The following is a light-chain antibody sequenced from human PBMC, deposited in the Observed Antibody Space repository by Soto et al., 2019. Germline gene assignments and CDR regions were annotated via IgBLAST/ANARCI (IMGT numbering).Light chain of an antibody. J-gene: IGKJ4*01. Sequence: ETVLTQSPATLSLSPGERATLSCRASQSVSSYLAWYQQKPGQARRLLIYDVSNRATGIPARFSGSGSGTDFTLTISSLEPEDFAVYYCQHRANWPLTFGGGTKVEIK. CDR2: DVS. CDR3: QHRANWPLT. V-gene: IGKV3-11*01. CDR1: QSVSSY.